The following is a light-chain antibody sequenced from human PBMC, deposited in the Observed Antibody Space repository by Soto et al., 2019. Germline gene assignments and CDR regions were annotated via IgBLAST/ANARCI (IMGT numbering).Light chain of an antibody. CDR3: SSYTISSTPYV. CDR1: SSDVGGYTY. Sequence: QSALTQPAAVSGSPGQSITISCTGTSSDVGGYTYGSWYQQHPGKAPELMIYDVSKRPSGVSKRFSSSKSVNTGSLTISGLQAEDDADYSCSSYTISSTPYVLGTGTKLTVL. CDR2: DVS. V-gene: IGLV2-14*01. J-gene: IGLJ1*01.